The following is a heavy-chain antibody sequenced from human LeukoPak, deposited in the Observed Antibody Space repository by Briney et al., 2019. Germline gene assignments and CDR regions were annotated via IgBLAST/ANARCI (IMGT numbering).Heavy chain of an antibody. CDR3: ARFGYCSGGSCYVLQSFDY. Sequence: SVKVSCKASGGTFSSSAISWVRQAPGQGLEWMGRIIPIFGTANYAQKFQGRVTITTDESTSTAYMELSSLRSEDTAVYYCARFGYCSGGSCYVLQSFDYWGQGTLVTVSS. CDR2: IIPIFGTA. D-gene: IGHD2-15*01. V-gene: IGHV1-69*05. J-gene: IGHJ4*02. CDR1: GGTFSSSA.